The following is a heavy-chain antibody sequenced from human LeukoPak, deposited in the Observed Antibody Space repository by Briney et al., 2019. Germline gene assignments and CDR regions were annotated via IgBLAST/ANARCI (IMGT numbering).Heavy chain of an antibody. J-gene: IGHJ4*02. Sequence: GRSLRLSCAASGFTFNSHAMGWVRQAPGKGLEWVSVIHGSGVRADYADSVNGRLAISRDNSRSTLYLQMNSLRAEDTAVYYCVRRSGEGGGYFDYWGQGTLVTVSS. CDR1: GFTFNSHA. CDR3: VRRSGEGGGYFDY. CDR2: IHGSGVRA. D-gene: IGHD3-10*01. V-gene: IGHV3-23*01.